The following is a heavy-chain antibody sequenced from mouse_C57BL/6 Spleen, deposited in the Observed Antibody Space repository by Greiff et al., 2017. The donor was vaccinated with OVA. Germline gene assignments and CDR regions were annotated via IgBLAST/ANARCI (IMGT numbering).Heavy chain of an antibody. J-gene: IGHJ2*01. CDR3: ASYDYDDY. D-gene: IGHD2-4*01. CDR1: GYTFTSYD. CDR2: IYPRDGST. V-gene: IGHV1-85*01. Sequence: VQLKESGPELVKPGASVKLSCKASGYTFTSYDINWVKQRPGQGLEWIGWIYPRDGSTKYNEKFKGKATLTVDTSSSTAYMELHSLTSEDSAVYFCASYDYDDYWGQGTTLTVSS.